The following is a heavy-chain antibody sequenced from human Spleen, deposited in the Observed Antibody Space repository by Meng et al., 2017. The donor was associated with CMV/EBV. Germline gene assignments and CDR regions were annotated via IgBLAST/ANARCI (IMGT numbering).Heavy chain of an antibody. D-gene: IGHD2-21*02. V-gene: IGHV3-9*01. CDR3: TKGGGERVTFDAMDV. Sequence: SLKISCTASGFTFDDFAMHWVRQTPGEGLEWVSGISGNTGFIGYADSVKGRFTISRDNAKKTLSLQINTLRAEDTALYYCTKGGGERVTFDAMDVWGQGTTVIVSS. CDR1: GFTFDDFA. J-gene: IGHJ6*02. CDR2: ISGNTGFI.